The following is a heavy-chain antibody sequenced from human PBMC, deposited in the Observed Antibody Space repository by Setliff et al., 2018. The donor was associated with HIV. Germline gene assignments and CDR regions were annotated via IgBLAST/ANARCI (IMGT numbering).Heavy chain of an antibody. CDR2: ISHSGST. V-gene: IGHV4-59*12. CDR3: AREKYSTDWTQQNAFDL. CDR1: GGSIRDYY. Sequence: SETLSLTCTVFGGSIRDYYWSWVRQAPGKELEWIDYISHSGSTNYNPSLRSRVTISLDMSKNQFSLKLKSMTAADTAVYYCAREKYSTDWTQQNAFDLWGQGIKVTVSS. D-gene: IGHD6-13*01. J-gene: IGHJ3*01.